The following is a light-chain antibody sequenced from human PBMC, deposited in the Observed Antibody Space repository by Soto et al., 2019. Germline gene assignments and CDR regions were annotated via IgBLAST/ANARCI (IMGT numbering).Light chain of an antibody. J-gene: IGKJ2*03. CDR1: QSVNSN. CDR3: LQYNNWYS. CDR2: GAS. V-gene: IGKV3-15*01. Sequence: EIVMTQSPVTLSVSPGERVTLSCRASQSVNSNLAWVQQKPGQAPRVLIYGASTTATGIPARFSGSGSGTEFTLTISSLQAEDFAVYSCLQYNNWYSFGQGTKLEIK.